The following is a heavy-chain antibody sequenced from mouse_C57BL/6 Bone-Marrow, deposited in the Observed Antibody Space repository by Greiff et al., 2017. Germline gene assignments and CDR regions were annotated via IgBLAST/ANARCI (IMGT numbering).Heavy chain of an antibody. CDR1: GFTFSSYG. CDR3: ASATVADY. J-gene: IGHJ2*01. CDR2: ISSGGSYT. Sequence: EVQLVESGGDLVKPGGSLKLSCAASGFTFSSYGMSWVRQTPDKRLEWVATISSGGSYTYYPDSVKGRFTISRDNAKNTLYLQMSSLKSEDTAMYYCASATVADYWGQGTTLTVSS. D-gene: IGHD1-1*01. V-gene: IGHV5-6*01.